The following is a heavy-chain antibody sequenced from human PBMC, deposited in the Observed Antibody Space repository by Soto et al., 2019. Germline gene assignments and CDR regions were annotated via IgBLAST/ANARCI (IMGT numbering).Heavy chain of an antibody. Sequence: PSETLSLTCTVSGGSISSYYWSWIRQPPGKGLEWIGYIYYSGSTNYNPSLKSRVTISVDTSKNQFSLKLSSVTAADTAVYYCAGGEGTMIFDYWGQGTLVTVSS. CDR3: AGGEGTMIFDY. D-gene: IGHD3-22*01. V-gene: IGHV4-59*08. J-gene: IGHJ4*02. CDR2: IYYSGST. CDR1: GGSISSYY.